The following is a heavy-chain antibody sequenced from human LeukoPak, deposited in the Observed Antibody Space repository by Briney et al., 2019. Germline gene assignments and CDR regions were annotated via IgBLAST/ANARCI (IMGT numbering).Heavy chain of an antibody. CDR1: GSTFSDYS. CDR2: ISSSSGYI. Sequence: GGSLRLSCAASGSTFSDYSMNWVRQAPGKGLEWVSYISSSSGYIYYADSLKGRFTISRDNAKNSLYLQMNSLRAEDTAVYYCARDRAWLADESYFDYWGQGTLVTVSS. CDR3: ARDRAWLADESYFDY. J-gene: IGHJ4*02. D-gene: IGHD6-19*01. V-gene: IGHV3-21*01.